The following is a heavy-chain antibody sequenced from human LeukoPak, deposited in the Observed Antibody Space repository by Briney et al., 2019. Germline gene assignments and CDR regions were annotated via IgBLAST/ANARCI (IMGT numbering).Heavy chain of an antibody. J-gene: IGHJ4*02. CDR3: ARILLDDGDNEFYFDY. CDR2: IFSNDEK. Sequence: SGPVLVKPTETLTVTCTVSGLSLSNARMGVSWIRQPPGKALEWLAHIFSNDEKSYSTSLKSRLTISKDTSKSQVVLTMTNMDPVDTATYYCARILLDDGDNEFYFDYWGQGTLVTVSS. V-gene: IGHV2-26*01. D-gene: IGHD4-17*01. CDR1: GLSLSNARMG.